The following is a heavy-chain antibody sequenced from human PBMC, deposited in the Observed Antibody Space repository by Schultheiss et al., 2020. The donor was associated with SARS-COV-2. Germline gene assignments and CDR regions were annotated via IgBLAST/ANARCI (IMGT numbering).Heavy chain of an antibody. CDR2: IYYSGST. CDR3: ARDTSGSVGLDP. J-gene: IGHJ5*02. Sequence: SETLSLTCTVSGGSISSSSYYWGWIRQPPGKGLEWIGSIYYSGSTYYNPSLKSRVTISVDTSKNQFSLKLSSVTAADTAVYYCARDTSGSVGLDPWGQGTLVTVSS. V-gene: IGHV4-39*07. CDR1: GGSISSSSYY. D-gene: IGHD3-10*01.